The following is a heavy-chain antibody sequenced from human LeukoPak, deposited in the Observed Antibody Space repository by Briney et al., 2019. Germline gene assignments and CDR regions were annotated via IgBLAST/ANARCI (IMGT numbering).Heavy chain of an antibody. CDR1: GGTFSSYA. Sequence: SVKVSCKASGGTFSSYAISWVRQAPGQGLEWMGRIILILGIANYAQKFQGRVTITADKSTSTAYMVLSSLRSEETAVYYCARSAILWFGERGDYWGQGTLVTVSS. J-gene: IGHJ4*02. CDR2: IILILGIA. V-gene: IGHV1-69*04. CDR3: ARSAILWFGERGDY. D-gene: IGHD3-10*01.